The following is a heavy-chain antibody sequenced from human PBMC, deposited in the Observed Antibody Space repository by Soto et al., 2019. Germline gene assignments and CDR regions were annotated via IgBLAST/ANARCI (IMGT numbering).Heavy chain of an antibody. D-gene: IGHD3-16*01. Sequence: QMQLVESGGGVVQPGRSLRLSCAASGFTFSTFAMNWVRQAPGKGLEWVSVISYDGSNKYYADSVKGRFTISRDNSKNTLYLQMNSLITEDTAVYYCASWGSMPGDYWGQGTLVTVSS. V-gene: IGHV3-30-3*01. J-gene: IGHJ4*02. CDR2: ISYDGSNK. CDR3: ASWGSMPGDY. CDR1: GFTFSTFA.